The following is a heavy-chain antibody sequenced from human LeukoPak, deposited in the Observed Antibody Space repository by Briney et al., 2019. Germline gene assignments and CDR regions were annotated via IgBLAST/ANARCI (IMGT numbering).Heavy chain of an antibody. CDR2: IYYSGST. CDR1: GGSFRGHY. D-gene: IGHD5-24*01. V-gene: IGHV4-59*11. J-gene: IGHJ6*02. CDR3: ARSLQYNNNNYFYYGMDV. Sequence: SETLSLTCAVYGGSFRGHYWNWIRQPPGKGLEWIGYIYYSGSTNYNPSLKSRVTISVDTSKNQFSLNLSSVTAADTAVYYCARSLQYNNNNYFYYGMDVWGQGTTVTVSS.